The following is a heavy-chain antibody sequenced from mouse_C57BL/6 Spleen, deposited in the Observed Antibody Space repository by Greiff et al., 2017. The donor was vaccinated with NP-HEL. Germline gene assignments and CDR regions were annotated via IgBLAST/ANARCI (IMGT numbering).Heavy chain of an antibody. D-gene: IGHD5-1*01. CDR1: GFTFSSYG. CDR3: ARHESTHYFDY. CDR2: ISSGGSYT. J-gene: IGHJ2*01. V-gene: IGHV5-6*01. Sequence: EVMLVESGGDLVKPGGSLKLSCAASGFTFSSYGMSWVRQTPDKRLEWVATISSGGSYTYYPDSVKGRCTISRDNAKNTLYRQMSSLKSEDTAMYYCARHESTHYFDYWGQGTTLTVSS.